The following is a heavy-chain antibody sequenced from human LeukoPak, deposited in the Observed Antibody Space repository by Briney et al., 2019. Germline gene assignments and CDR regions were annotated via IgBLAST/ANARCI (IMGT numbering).Heavy chain of an antibody. D-gene: IGHD1/OR15-1a*01. V-gene: IGHV4-38-2*02. CDR3: ARGTGFDP. J-gene: IGHJ5*02. CDR2: VYHSGTT. CDR1: NYSISSGYY. Sequence: SETLSLTCTVSNYSISSGYYWGWIRQPPGKGLEWIGDVYHSGTTNYNPSLKSRVAISVDTSKNQFSLRLSSVTAADTAVYYCARGTGFDPWGRGTLVTVSS.